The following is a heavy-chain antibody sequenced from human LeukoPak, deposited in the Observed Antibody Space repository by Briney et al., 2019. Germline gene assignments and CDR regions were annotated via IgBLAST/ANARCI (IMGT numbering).Heavy chain of an antibody. CDR2: IWYDGSNK. CDR1: GFTFSSYG. D-gene: IGHD2-2*01. CDR3: AKDAPPRVVPAAYFDY. J-gene: IGHJ4*02. V-gene: IGHV3-33*06. Sequence: PGGSLRLSCAASGFTFSSYGMHWVRQAPGKGLEWVAVIWYDGSNKYYADSVKGRFTISRDNSKNTLYLQMNSLRAEDTAVYYCAKDAPPRVVPAAYFDYRGQGTLVTVSS.